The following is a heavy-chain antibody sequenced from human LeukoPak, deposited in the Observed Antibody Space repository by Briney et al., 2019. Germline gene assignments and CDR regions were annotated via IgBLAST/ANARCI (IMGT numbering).Heavy chain of an antibody. Sequence: PGGSLRLSCAASGFTFSSYAMSWVRQAPGKGLQWVSVIYYGGNTYYEDSVRGRFTLSSDSSKNTLYLQMDSLGVEDTAVYYCARGMSGFSSYDLLGQGILVTVSS. CDR2: IYYGGNT. V-gene: IGHV3-66*01. D-gene: IGHD5-12*01. J-gene: IGHJ5*02. CDR3: ARGMSGFSSYDL. CDR1: GFTFSSYA.